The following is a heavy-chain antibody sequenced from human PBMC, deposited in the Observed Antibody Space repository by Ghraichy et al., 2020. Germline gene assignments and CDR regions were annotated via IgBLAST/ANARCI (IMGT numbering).Heavy chain of an antibody. CDR2: ISSSGSTI. V-gene: IGHV3-11*01. CDR1: GFTFSDYY. J-gene: IGHJ4*02. Sequence: GESLNISCAASGFTFSDYYMSWIRQAPGKGLEWVSYISSSGSTIYYADSVKGRFTISRDNAKNSLYLQMNSLRAEDTAVYYCARALVGAVGYSYSNYWGQGTLVTVSS. CDR3: ARALVGAVGYSYSNY. D-gene: IGHD5-18*01.